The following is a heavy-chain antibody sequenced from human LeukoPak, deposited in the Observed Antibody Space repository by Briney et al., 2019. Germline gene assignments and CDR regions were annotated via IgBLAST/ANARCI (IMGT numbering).Heavy chain of an antibody. CDR1: GFTFSSYG. J-gene: IGHJ5*02. Sequence: GSLRLSCVASGFTFSSYGMHWVRQAPGKGLEWVAVISYDGSNKYYADSVKGRFTISRDNSKNTLYLQMNSLRAEDTAVYYCAKAAYVLRFRGFDPWGQGTLVTVSS. D-gene: IGHD5-12*01. CDR3: AKAAYVLRFRGFDP. V-gene: IGHV3-30*18. CDR2: ISYDGSNK.